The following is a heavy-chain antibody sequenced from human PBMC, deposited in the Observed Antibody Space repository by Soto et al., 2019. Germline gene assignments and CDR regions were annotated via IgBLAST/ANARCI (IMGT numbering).Heavy chain of an antibody. CDR1: GGSISTYY. D-gene: IGHD6-19*01. CDR3: ARGGWRNIYF. J-gene: IGHJ4*02. CDR2: IYYSGST. V-gene: IGHV4-59*08. Sequence: LSLTCTVSGGSISTYYWSWIRQPPGKGLEWIGYIYYSGSTNYNPSLKSRVTISVDTSKNQFSLKLRSVTAADTAGYYCARGGWRNIYFWGKGTLVPVSS.